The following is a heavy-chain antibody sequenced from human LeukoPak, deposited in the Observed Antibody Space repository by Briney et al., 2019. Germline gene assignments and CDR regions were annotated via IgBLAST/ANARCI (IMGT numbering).Heavy chain of an antibody. J-gene: IGHJ3*02. CDR2: INTSTGNP. CDR1: GYTFTSYA. D-gene: IGHD1-26*01. Sequence: ASVKVSCKASGYTFTSYAMNWVRQAPGQGLEWMGWINTSTGNPTYAQGFTGRFVLSLDTSVSTAYLQISSLKAEDTAVYYCARKWELLHDAFDIWGQGTMVTVSS. V-gene: IGHV7-4-1*02. CDR3: ARKWELLHDAFDI.